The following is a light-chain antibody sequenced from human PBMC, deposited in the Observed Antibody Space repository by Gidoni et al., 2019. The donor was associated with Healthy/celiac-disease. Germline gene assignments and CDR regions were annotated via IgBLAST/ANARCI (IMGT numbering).Light chain of an antibody. CDR3: QQSYSTPQT. Sequence: DIQMTQSPSSLSASVGDRVTITCRASQSISSYLNWYQQKPGKAPKLMIYAASSLQSGVTSRFSGSGSGTAFTLTSSSLQTEDFATYYCQQSYSTPQTFGQGTKVEIK. CDR2: AAS. J-gene: IGKJ1*01. V-gene: IGKV1-39*01. CDR1: QSISSY.